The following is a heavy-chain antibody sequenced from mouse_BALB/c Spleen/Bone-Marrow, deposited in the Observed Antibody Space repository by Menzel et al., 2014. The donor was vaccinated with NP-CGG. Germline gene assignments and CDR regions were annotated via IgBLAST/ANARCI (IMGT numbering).Heavy chain of an antibody. CDR2: TLPGSGSS. CDR1: GYTFSSYW. Sequence: VQRVESGAELMKPGASVKISCKATGYTFSSYWIEWIKQRPGHGLEWIGETLPGSGSSNYNEKFKGKATYTADTSSNTAYMQLSSLTSEDSAAYYCASRGYAMDYWGQGTSVTVSS. CDR3: ASRGYAMDY. V-gene: IGHV1-9*01. J-gene: IGHJ4*01.